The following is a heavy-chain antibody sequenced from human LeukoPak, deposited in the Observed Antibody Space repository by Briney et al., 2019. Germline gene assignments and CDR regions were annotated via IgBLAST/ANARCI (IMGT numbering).Heavy chain of an antibody. Sequence: GGSLRLTCAASGFTFSSYGMHWVRQAPGKGLEWVAVISYDGSNKYYADSVKGRFTISRDNSKNTLYLQMNSLRAEDTAVYYCAKTTNFDLWGRGTLVTVSS. D-gene: IGHD4-17*01. CDR3: AKTTNFDL. CDR2: ISYDGSNK. CDR1: GFTFSSYG. V-gene: IGHV3-30*18. J-gene: IGHJ2*01.